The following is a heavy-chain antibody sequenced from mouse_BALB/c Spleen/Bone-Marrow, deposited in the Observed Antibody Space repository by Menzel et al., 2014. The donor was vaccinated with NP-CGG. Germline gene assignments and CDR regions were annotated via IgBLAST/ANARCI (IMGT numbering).Heavy chain of an antibody. Sequence: EVYVVESGGGLVQPGGSLKVSCAASGFTFNNYGMSWVRQTPDKRLELVATINRNGGSSYYPDSVKGRFTISRANAKNTLYLQMSSLKSEDTAIYYCSRGNYGNYVDYFDYWGQGTTLTVSS. V-gene: IGHV5-6-3*01. D-gene: IGHD2-1*01. CDR3: SRGNYGNYVDYFDY. CDR1: GFTFNNYG. J-gene: IGHJ2*01. CDR2: INRNGGSS.